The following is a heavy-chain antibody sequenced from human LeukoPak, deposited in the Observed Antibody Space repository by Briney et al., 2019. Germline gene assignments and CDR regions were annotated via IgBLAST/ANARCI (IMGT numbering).Heavy chain of an antibody. CDR2: IYSGGST. J-gene: IGHJ4*02. D-gene: IGHD6-13*01. V-gene: IGHV3-66*01. CDR3: ARGSSSWYYFDY. CDR1: GFTFSSYA. Sequence: GSLRLSCAASGFTFSSYAMSWVRQAPGKGLEWVSVIYSGGSTYYADSVKGRFTISRDNSKNTLYLQMNSLRAEDTAVYYCARGSSSWYYFDYWGQGTLVTVSS.